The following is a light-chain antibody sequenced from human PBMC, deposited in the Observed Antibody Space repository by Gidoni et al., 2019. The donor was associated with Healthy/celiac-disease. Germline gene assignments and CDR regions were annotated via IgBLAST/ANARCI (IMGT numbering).Light chain of an antibody. J-gene: IGLJ3*02. CDR3: CSDAGSSTFGV. V-gene: IGLV2-23*02. Sequence: SPPPPASFSASPAPPITISCTGTSSNVGSYNFVSWYQQHPGKAPKLMIYEVSIRPPGVSNRFSGSKAGNTASLTISGLQAEDEADYYCCSDAGSSTFGVFGGGTKLTVL. CDR1: SSNVGSYNF. CDR2: EVS.